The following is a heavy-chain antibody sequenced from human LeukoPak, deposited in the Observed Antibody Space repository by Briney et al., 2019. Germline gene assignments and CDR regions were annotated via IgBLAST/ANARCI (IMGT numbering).Heavy chain of an antibody. CDR1: GFTFSNYN. V-gene: IGHV3-48*01. J-gene: IGHJ3*02. CDR2: ISSSSSTK. CDR3: ARLMDRARRDAFDI. D-gene: IGHD2-2*03. Sequence: PGGSLRLSCAASGFTFSNYNMNWVRQAPGKGLESISYISSSSSTKNYADSVKGRFTVSRDNAWNSLYLQMNSLRAEDTAVYYCARLMDRARRDAFDIWGHGTMVTVSS.